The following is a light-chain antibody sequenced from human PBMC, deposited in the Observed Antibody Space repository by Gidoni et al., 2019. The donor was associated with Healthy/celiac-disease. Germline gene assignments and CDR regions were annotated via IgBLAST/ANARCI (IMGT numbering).Light chain of an antibody. CDR1: QSISSY. Sequence: DIQMTQSPSSLSASVGDRVTITCRASQSISSYLNWYQQKPGKAPQLLIYAASSLQSGVPSRFSGSGSGTDFTLTISSLQPEDFATYYCQQSYRTRTFGQGTKVEIK. J-gene: IGKJ1*01. V-gene: IGKV1-39*01. CDR3: QQSYRTRT. CDR2: AAS.